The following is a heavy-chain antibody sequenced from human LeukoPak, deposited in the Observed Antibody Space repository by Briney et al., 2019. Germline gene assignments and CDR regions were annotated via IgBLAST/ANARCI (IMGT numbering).Heavy chain of an antibody. CDR1: GFTFSSYW. J-gene: IGHJ4*02. CDR3: ARDSYCSGGSCYSSALFFGY. V-gene: IGHV3-7*01. Sequence: GGSLRLSCAAAGFTFSSYWMSWVRQAPGKGLEWVANIKQDGSEKYYVDSVKGRFTISRDNAKNSLYLQMNSLRAEDTAVYYCARDSYCSGGSCYSSALFFGYWGQGTLVTASS. CDR2: IKQDGSEK. D-gene: IGHD2-15*01.